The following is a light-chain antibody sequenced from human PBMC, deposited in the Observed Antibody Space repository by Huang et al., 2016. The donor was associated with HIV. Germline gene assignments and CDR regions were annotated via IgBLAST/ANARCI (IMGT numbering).Light chain of an antibody. V-gene: IGKV1-5*03. CDR2: RAS. CDR1: QNINTW. J-gene: IGKJ2*01. Sequence: DIQMTQSPSTLSASVGDRVTLTCRASQNINTWLARYQRKPGKAPDLLSYRASSLQVGVPSRFTGRGSGTEFTLTITSLQPDDLGTDYCQQYNTYLYTVGQGTKLEI. CDR3: QQYNTYLYT.